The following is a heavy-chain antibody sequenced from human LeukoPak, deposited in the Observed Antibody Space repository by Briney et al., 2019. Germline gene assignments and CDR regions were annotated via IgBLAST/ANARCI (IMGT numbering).Heavy chain of an antibody. J-gene: IGHJ4*02. D-gene: IGHD3-22*01. CDR3: ARGGYYYDTCGPFDY. CDR2: TSHSGST. V-gene: IGHV4-31*03. Sequence: SQTLSLTCTVSGGSINSGGYYWSWIRQHPGKGLEWIGYTSHSGSTSYNPSLKSRVTTSVDTSNNEFSLRLTSVTAADTAVYYCARGGYYYDTCGPFDYWGQGTLVTVSS. CDR1: GGSINSGGYY.